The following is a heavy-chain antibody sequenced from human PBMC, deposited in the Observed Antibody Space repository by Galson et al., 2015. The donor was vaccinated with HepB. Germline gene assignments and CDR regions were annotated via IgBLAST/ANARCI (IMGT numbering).Heavy chain of an antibody. CDR1: GYTFTTYA. V-gene: IGHV7-4-1*02. CDR3: TRGGGRGEYDAFDI. CDR2: ININTGNP. J-gene: IGHJ3*02. D-gene: IGHD3-16*01. Sequence: SVKVSCKASGYTFTTYAMNRVRQAPGQGLEWMGWININTGNPMYAQGFTGRFVFSLDTSVSTAYLLISSLEADDTAIYYCTRGGGRGEYDAFDIWGQGTMVTVSS.